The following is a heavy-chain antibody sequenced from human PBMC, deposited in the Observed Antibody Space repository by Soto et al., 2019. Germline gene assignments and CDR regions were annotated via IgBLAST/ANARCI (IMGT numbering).Heavy chain of an antibody. J-gene: IGHJ3*02. Sequence: SETLSLTCAVSGGSVRGSPWWPWVRQAPGKGLEWIAEINHNGQTNYNPSLRSRVTLSVDTSKNQLSLNLISVTAADTATYYCARDADFSPGDADFSSGDFKFWAFDIWGQGTMVTVSS. V-gene: IGHV4-4*02. CDR3: ARDADFSPGDADFSSGDFKFWAFDI. CDR1: GGSVRGSPW. CDR2: INHNGQT. D-gene: IGHD3-10*01.